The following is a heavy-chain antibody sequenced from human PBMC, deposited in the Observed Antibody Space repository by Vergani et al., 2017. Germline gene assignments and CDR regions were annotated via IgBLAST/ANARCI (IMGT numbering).Heavy chain of an antibody. J-gene: IGHJ3*01. CDR2: INHSGST. CDR1: GRSFSGYY. V-gene: IGHV4-34*01. Sequence: QVQLQQWGAGLLKPSETLSLTCAVYGRSFSGYYWSWIRQPPGKGLEWFGEINHSGSTNYNPSLKSRVTISVDTSKNQFSLKLSSVTAADTAIYFCARRSVEYYSGGKVHPLRTAFDVWGHGTVVTVSS. CDR3: ARRSVEYYSGGKVHPLRTAFDV. D-gene: IGHD2-15*01.